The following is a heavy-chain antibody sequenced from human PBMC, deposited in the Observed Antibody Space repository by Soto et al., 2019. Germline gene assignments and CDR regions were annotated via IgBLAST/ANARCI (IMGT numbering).Heavy chain of an antibody. CDR2: IWYDGSNK. J-gene: IGHJ6*02. Sequence: QVQLVESGGGVVQPGRSLRLSCAASGFTFSSYGMPWVRQAPGKGLEWVAVIWYDGSNKYYADSVKGRFTISRDNSKNTLYLQMNSLRAEDTAVYYCARDRVSVSYFSYGMDVWGQGTTVTVSS. CDR1: GFTFSSYG. D-gene: IGHD2-21*01. V-gene: IGHV3-33*01. CDR3: ARDRVSVSYFSYGMDV.